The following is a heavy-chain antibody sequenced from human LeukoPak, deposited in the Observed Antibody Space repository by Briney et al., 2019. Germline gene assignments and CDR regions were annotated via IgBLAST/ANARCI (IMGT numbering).Heavy chain of an antibody. CDR1: TFTFSTYW. V-gene: IGHV3-74*01. CDR2: INGDGSTS. CDR3: ATGSGTYYDS. J-gene: IGHJ4*02. Sequence: PGGSLRFSCEASTFTFSTYWMHWVRQAPGKGLVWVSYINGDGSTSNYADSVKGRLTISRDNAKNTLYLQMNSLRAEDTAVYYCATGSGTYYDSWGQGTLVTVSS. D-gene: IGHD3-10*01.